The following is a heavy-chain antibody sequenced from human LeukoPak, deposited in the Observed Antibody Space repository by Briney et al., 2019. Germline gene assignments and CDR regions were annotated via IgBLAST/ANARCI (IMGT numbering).Heavy chain of an antibody. CDR3: ASGGDAFDM. Sequence: GGSLRLSCAASGFSFSTYWMHWVRQAPGKGLVWVSRINTDGSTTTNADSVKGRFTISRDNAKHTLYLQMNGLRAEDTAVYYCASGGDAFDMWGRGTMVTVSS. V-gene: IGHV3-74*01. CDR2: INTDGSTT. J-gene: IGHJ3*02. CDR1: GFSFSTYW.